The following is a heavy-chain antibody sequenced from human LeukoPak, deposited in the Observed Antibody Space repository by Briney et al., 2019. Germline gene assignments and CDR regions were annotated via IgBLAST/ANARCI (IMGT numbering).Heavy chain of an antibody. CDR2: IYPGDSDT. J-gene: IGHJ4*02. Sequence: GESLKISRKGSGYSFTSYWIGWVRQMPGKGLEWMGIIYPGDSDTRYSPSFQGQVTISADKSISTAYLQWSSLKASDTAMYYCARLSSSSSWYRTYFDYWGQGTLVTVSS. D-gene: IGHD6-13*01. CDR3: ARLSSSSSWYRTYFDY. V-gene: IGHV5-51*01. CDR1: GYSFTSYW.